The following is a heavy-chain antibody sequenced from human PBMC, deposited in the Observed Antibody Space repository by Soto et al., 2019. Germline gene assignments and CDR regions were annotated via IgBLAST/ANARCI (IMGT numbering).Heavy chain of an antibody. D-gene: IGHD5-12*01. CDR3: ARGREMATTGDWFDP. V-gene: IGHV3-33*01. CDR2: IWYDGSNK. J-gene: IGHJ5*02. CDR1: GFTFSSYG. Sequence: QVQLVESGGGVVQPGRSLRLSCAASGFTFSSYGMHWVRQAPGKGLEWVAVIWYDGSNKYYADSVKGRFTISRDNSKNTLYLQMNSLRAGDTAVYYCARGREMATTGDWFDPWGQGTLVTVSS.